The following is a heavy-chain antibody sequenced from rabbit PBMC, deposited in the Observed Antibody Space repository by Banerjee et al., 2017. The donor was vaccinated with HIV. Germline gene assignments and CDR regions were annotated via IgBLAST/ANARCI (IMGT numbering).Heavy chain of an antibody. CDR3: ARDLAGVIGWNFNL. J-gene: IGHJ4*01. CDR1: GFSFSNGYV. D-gene: IGHD4-1*01. V-gene: IGHV1S45*01. CDR2: IYTGNSGNT. Sequence: QEQLEESGGDLVKPEGSLTLTCTASGFSFSNGYVMCWVRQAPGKGLEWIACIYTGNSGNTNYASWAKGRFTISKTSSTTVTLQMTSLTAADTASYFCARDLAGVIGWNFNLWGPGTLVTVS.